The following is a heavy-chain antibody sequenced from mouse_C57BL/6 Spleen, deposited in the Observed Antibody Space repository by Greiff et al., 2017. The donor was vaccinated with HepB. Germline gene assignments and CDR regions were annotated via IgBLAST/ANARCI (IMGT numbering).Heavy chain of an antibody. V-gene: IGHV14-1*01. CDR2: IDPEDGDT. CDR1: GFNFKDYY. J-gene: IGHJ4*01. CDR3: TTPYDNYDYYAMDY. Sequence: EVQLQQSGAELVRPGASVKVSCTASGFNFKDYYMHWVKQRPEQGLEWIGRIDPEDGDTEYAPKFQGKATMTADTSSNTAYLQLSSLTSEDTAVYSCTTPYDNYDYYAMDYWGQGTSVTVSS. D-gene: IGHD2-1*01.